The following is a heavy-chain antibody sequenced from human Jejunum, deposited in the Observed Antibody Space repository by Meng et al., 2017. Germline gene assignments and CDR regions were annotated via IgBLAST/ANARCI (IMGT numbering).Heavy chain of an antibody. J-gene: IGHJ4*02. Sequence: GESLKISCAASGFIFSDYPMHWVRQAPGKGLEYVSTISSDGGSTYYANSVKGRFSISRDNIKNMVYLQMGSVRAEDTAVYYCARGSESIYSGSYSWGQGTLVTVSS. V-gene: IGHV3-64*01. D-gene: IGHD1-26*01. CDR3: ARGSESIYSGSYS. CDR1: GFIFSDYP. CDR2: ISSDGGST.